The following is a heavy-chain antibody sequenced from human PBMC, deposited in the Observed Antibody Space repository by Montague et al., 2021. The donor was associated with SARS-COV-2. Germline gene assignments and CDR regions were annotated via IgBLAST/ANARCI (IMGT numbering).Heavy chain of an antibody. J-gene: IGHJ6*03. CDR1: GGSISSDY. D-gene: IGHD2-2*02. CDR2: IYTSGST. Sequence: SETLSLTCTVSGGSISSDYWSWIRQPAGKGLDWIGRIYTSGSTDYNPSLKSRVNMSLDTSKNQFSLKLSSVTAADTAVCYCARDRRYCSGTSCYTGYYYHFMDVWGKGTTVTVSS. V-gene: IGHV4-4*07. CDR3: ARDRRYCSGTSCYTGYYYHFMDV.